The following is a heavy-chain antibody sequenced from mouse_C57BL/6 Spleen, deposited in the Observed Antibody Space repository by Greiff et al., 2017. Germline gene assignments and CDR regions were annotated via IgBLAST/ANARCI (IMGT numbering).Heavy chain of an antibody. Sequence: QVQLQQPGAELVRPGSSVKLSCKASGYTFTSYWMDWVKQRPGQGLEWIGNIYPSDSETHYNQKFKDKATLTVDKSSSTAYMQLSSLTSEDAAVYYCARELGRYAMDYWGQGTSVTVSS. CDR3: ARELGRYAMDY. CDR2: IYPSDSET. CDR1: GYTFTSYW. D-gene: IGHD3-3*01. J-gene: IGHJ4*01. V-gene: IGHV1-61*01.